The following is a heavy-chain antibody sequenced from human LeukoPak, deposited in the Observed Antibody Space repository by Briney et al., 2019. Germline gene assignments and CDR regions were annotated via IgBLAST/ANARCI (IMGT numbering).Heavy chain of an antibody. CDR2: IHYTGGT. Sequence: SETLSLTCTVSGGSIKSYNWNWIRQSPGKGLECIGYIHYTGGTNYNPSLKSRVTISLGTSKNQFSLRLSSVTAADTAVYYCARTLVRGAPGALPHWGQGTLVTVSS. J-gene: IGHJ1*01. CDR3: ARTLVRGAPGALPH. D-gene: IGHD3-10*01. CDR1: GGSIKSYN. V-gene: IGHV4-59*12.